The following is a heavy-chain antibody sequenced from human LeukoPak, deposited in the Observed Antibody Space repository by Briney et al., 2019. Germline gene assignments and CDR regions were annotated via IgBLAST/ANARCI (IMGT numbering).Heavy chain of an antibody. V-gene: IGHV4-39*01. CDR1: GGSISSSSYY. Sequence: SETLSLTCTVSGGSISSSSYYWGWIRQPPGKGLEWIGSIYYSGSTYDNPSLKSRFTISVDTSKNQFSLKLSSVTAADTAVYYCARPASDYGDYSYWGQGTLVTVSS. J-gene: IGHJ4*02. CDR3: ARPASDYGDYSY. D-gene: IGHD4-17*01. CDR2: IYYSGST.